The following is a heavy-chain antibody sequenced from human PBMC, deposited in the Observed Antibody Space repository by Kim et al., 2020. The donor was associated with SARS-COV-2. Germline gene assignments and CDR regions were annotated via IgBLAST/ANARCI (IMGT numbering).Heavy chain of an antibody. Sequence: GGSLRLSCAASGFTFSSYAMSWVRQAPGKGLEWVSTIRGSDGRTYHADSVKGRFTISRDNSKNTLYLHMNSLRAEDTAVYFCAKFQGYYYYYGMDVWGQG. J-gene: IGHJ6*02. CDR3: AKFQGYYYYYGMDV. CDR1: GFTFSSYA. V-gene: IGHV3-23*01. CDR2: IRGSDGRT.